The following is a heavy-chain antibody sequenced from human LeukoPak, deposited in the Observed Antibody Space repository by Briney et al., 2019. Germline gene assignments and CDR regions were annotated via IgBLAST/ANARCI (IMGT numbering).Heavy chain of an antibody. J-gene: IGHJ3*02. D-gene: IGHD4-17*01. CDR1: GFSVSSNY. CDR3: AKDLADYGDPDDAFDI. V-gene: IGHV3-53*01. Sequence: PGGSLRLSCSVSGFSVSSNYMHWVRQTPGKGLQWVSVIYGAETANYADSVKGRFTISRDNSKNTLYLQMNSLRAEDTAVYYCAKDLADYGDPDDAFDIWGQGTMVTVSS. CDR2: IYGAETA.